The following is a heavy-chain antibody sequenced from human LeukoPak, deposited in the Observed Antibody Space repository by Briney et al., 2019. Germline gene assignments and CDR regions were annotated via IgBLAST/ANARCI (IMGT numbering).Heavy chain of an antibody. Sequence: SETLPLTCTVSGASIFGSYWSWIRQPPGKGLEWIGYIYYTGDSNYNPSLKSRATTSLDTSRSQFSLMLGSVTAADTAIYYCARHTFARPFDSWGQGTLVTVSS. D-gene: IGHD6-6*01. CDR1: GASIFGSY. CDR3: ARHTFARPFDS. CDR2: IYYTGDS. J-gene: IGHJ4*02. V-gene: IGHV4-59*08.